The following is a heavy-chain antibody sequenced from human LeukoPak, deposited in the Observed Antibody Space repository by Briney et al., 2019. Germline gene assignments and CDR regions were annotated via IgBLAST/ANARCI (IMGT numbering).Heavy chain of an antibody. CDR3: ARDYYDSSGYYSIDP. CDR1: GYTFTNFY. J-gene: IGHJ5*02. Sequence: ASVKVSCKASGYTFTNFYMHWVRQAPGQGLEWMGWINPNSGGTNYAQKFQGRVTMTRDTSISTAYMELSRLRSDDTAVYYCARDYYDSSGYYSIDPWGQGTLVTVSS. V-gene: IGHV1-2*02. CDR2: INPNSGGT. D-gene: IGHD3-22*01.